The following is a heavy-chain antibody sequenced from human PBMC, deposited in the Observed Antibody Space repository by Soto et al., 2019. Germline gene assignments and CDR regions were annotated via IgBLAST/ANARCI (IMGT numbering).Heavy chain of an antibody. CDR1: GGTFSSYA. Sequence: QVQLVQSGAEVKKPGSSVKVSCKASGGTFSSYAISWVRQAPGQGLEWLGGIIPIFGTANYAQKFQGRVTITADESTSTAYMERSSLRSEDTAVYYCARDRAGDYYGSWNLLPGAFDIWGQGTMVTVSS. CDR2: IIPIFGTA. CDR3: ARDRAGDYYGSWNLLPGAFDI. D-gene: IGHD3-10*01. V-gene: IGHV1-69*01. J-gene: IGHJ3*02.